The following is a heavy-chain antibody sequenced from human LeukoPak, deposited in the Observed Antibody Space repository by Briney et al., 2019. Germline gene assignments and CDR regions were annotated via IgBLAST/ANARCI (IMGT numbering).Heavy chain of an antibody. CDR3: ARETRGVNDY. J-gene: IGHJ4*02. D-gene: IGHD3-10*01. CDR1: GGSIRSYY. Sequence: PSETLSLTCTVSGGSIRSYYWSWIQQPPGKGLEWIGYIYYSGSTNYNPSLKSRVTISVDTSKNQFSLKLSSVTAADTAVYYCARETRGVNDYWGQGTLVTVSS. CDR2: IYYSGST. V-gene: IGHV4-59*01.